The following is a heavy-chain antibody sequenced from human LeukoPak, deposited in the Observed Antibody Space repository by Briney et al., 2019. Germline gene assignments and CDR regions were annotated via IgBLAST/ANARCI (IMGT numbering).Heavy chain of an antibody. CDR1: GGSFSGYY. CDR3: ARLGEQWLASFDY. V-gene: IGHV4-59*01. Sequence: SETLSLTCAVYGGSFSGYYWSWIRQPPGKGLEWIGYIYYSGSTNYNPSLKSRVTISVDTSKNQFSLKLSSVTAADTAVYYCARLGEQWLASFDYWGQGTLVTVSS. CDR2: IYYSGST. J-gene: IGHJ4*02. D-gene: IGHD6-19*01.